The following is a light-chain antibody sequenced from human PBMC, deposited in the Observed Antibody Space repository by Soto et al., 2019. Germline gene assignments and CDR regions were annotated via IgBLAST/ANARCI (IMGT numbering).Light chain of an antibody. J-gene: IGKJ1*01. V-gene: IGKV1-5*03. CDR3: QQYNTYQRT. CDR1: QSISSW. CDR2: KAS. Sequence: DIQMTQSPSTLSASVGDRVTITCRASQSISSWLAWYQQKPGKAPNLLIYKASSLESGVPSRFSGSGSGTEFTLTISSLQPDDFATYYCQQYNTYQRTFGQGTRWIS.